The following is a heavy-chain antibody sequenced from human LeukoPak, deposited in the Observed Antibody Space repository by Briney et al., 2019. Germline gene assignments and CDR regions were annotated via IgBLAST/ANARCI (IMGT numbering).Heavy chain of an antibody. J-gene: IGHJ3*02. D-gene: IGHD6-13*01. CDR1: GXVFSIYE. V-gene: IGHV3-48*03. CDR3: ARDPGYSSTGVDAFDI. Sequence: QPGGSLRLSCTVSGXVFSIYEMDWVRQAPGKGLEWVLYISSSGSYIQYAESVKGRFTISRDNAEKSLFLQMNSLRDEDTAVYYCARDPGYSSTGVDAFDIWGRGTMVTVSS. CDR2: ISSSGSYI.